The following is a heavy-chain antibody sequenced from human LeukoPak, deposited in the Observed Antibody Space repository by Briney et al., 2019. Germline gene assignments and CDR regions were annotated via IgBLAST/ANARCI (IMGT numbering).Heavy chain of an antibody. V-gene: IGHV3-7*01. J-gene: IGHJ3*02. CDR2: IKDDGSEK. CDR3: APLNWVYPDGFDI. CDR1: GFTFSGYW. D-gene: IGHD6-13*01. Sequence: PGGSLRLSCAASGFTFSGYWMSWVRQAPGKGLEGVASIKDDGSEKYYMDSVKGRLTISRDNAKNSMSLQMNSLRAEDTAVYYCAPLNWVYPDGFDIWGQGTMVTVSS.